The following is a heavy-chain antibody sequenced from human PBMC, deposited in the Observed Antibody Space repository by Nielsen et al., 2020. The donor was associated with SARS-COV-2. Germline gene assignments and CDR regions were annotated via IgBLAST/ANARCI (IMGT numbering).Heavy chain of an antibody. D-gene: IGHD1-26*01. V-gene: IGHV3-33*08. Sequence: GGSLRLSCAASGFTFSSYGMHWVRQAPGTGLEWVAVIWYDGSNKYYADSVKGRFTISRDNSKNTLYLQMNSLRAEDTAVYYCARAMEWELLLWGQGTLVTVSS. CDR2: IWYDGSNK. J-gene: IGHJ4*02. CDR3: ARAMEWELLL. CDR1: GFTFSSYG.